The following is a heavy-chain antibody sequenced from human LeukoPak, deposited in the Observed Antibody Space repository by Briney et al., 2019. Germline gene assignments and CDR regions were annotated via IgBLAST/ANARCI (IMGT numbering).Heavy chain of an antibody. Sequence: GASVKVSCKASGGTFSSYAISWVRQAPGQELEWMGGIIPIFGTANYAQKFQGRVTITTDESTSTAYMELSSLRSEDTAVYYCARAGGSYRYYFDYWGQGTLVTVSS. CDR1: GGTFSSYA. CDR2: IIPIFGTA. J-gene: IGHJ4*02. CDR3: ARAGGSYRYYFDY. D-gene: IGHD1-26*01. V-gene: IGHV1-69*05.